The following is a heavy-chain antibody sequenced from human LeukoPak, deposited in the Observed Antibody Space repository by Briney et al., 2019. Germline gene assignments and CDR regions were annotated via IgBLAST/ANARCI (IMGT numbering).Heavy chain of an antibody. CDR2: IYSGGTT. CDR1: GFTVSSNY. J-gene: IGHJ4*02. Sequence: GGSLRLSCAASGFTVSSNYMSWVRQAPGKGLEWVSVIYSGGTTYYADSVKGRFTISRDISKNTLYLQMDSLRVEDTAVYYCASMLRSSGYYVDSWGQGTLVTVSS. D-gene: IGHD3-22*01. V-gene: IGHV3-53*01. CDR3: ASMLRSSGYYVDS.